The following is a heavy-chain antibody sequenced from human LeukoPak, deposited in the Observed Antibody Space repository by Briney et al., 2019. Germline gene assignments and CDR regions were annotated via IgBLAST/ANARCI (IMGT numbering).Heavy chain of an antibody. CDR3: ARDSYCSSTSCYDY. CDR2: IYTSGST. CDR1: GGSISSYY. Sequence: SETLSLTCTVSGGSISSYYWSWIRQPAGKGLEWIGRIYTSGSTNYNPSLKGRVTMSVDTSKNQFSLKLSSVTAADTAVYYCARDSYCSSTSCYDYWGQGTLVTVSS. D-gene: IGHD2-2*01. V-gene: IGHV4-4*07. J-gene: IGHJ4*02.